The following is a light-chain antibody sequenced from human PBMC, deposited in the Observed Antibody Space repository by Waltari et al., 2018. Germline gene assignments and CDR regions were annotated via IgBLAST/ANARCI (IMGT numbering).Light chain of an antibody. CDR2: YKSDSDK. Sequence: QAVLTQPSSLSASPGASVSLTCTLRSGINVGTYRIYWYQQKPGSPPQYLLRYKSDSDKQQGSGVPSRCSGSKDASANAGILLISGLQSEDEADYYCMIWHSSAWVFGGGTKLTVL. CDR3: MIWHSSAWV. J-gene: IGLJ3*02. V-gene: IGLV5-45*03. CDR1: SGINVGTYR.